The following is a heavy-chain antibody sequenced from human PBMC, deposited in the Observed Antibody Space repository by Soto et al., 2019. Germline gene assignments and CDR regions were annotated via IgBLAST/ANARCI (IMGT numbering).Heavy chain of an antibody. Sequence: PGGSLRLSCAASGFTFSSYGMHWVRQAPGKGLEWVAVISYDGSNKYYADSVKGRFTISRDNSKNTLYLQMNSLRAEDTAVYYCAKDSEVGDYYDSSGYFDYWGQGTLVTVSS. CDR1: GFTFSSYG. CDR2: ISYDGSNK. CDR3: AKDSEVGDYYDSSGYFDY. J-gene: IGHJ4*02. V-gene: IGHV3-30*18. D-gene: IGHD3-22*01.